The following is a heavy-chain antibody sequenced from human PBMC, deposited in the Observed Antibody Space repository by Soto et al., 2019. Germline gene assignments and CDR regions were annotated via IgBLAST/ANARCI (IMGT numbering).Heavy chain of an antibody. J-gene: IGHJ5*02. CDR3: ARHGQLALFDQ. Sequence: PGESLKISCPDSVYTFPSYWISWVRQIPGKGLEWMGRIDPSDSYINYSPSLEGHVNISIDKSINTAYLQWSSLKASDTAIYYCARHGQLALFDQWGQGTLVTVSS. D-gene: IGHD6-6*01. V-gene: IGHV5-10-1*01. CDR1: VYTFPSYW. CDR2: IDPSDSYI.